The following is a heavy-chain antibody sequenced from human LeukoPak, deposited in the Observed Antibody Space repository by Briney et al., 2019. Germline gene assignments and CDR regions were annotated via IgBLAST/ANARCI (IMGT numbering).Heavy chain of an antibody. Sequence: ASVKVSCKASGYTFTSYAMHWVRQAPGQRLEWMGWINAGNGNTKYSQEFQGRVTITRDTSASTAYMELSSLRSEDMAVYYCASDSGYSYVRGTGPFDYWGQGTLVTVSS. CDR1: GYTFTSYA. CDR2: INAGNGNT. CDR3: ASDSGYSYVRGTGPFDY. V-gene: IGHV1-3*03. D-gene: IGHD5-18*01. J-gene: IGHJ4*02.